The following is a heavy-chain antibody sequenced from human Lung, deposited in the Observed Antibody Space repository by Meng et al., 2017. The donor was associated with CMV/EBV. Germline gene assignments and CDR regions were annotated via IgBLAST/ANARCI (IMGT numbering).Heavy chain of an antibody. J-gene: IGHJ4*02. CDR2: IDSDGRDI. V-gene: IGHV3-74*03. CDR1: GFTLRRYW. D-gene: IGHD1-26*01. Sequence: GEVVESGGSLVQPGGSLRLSCAVSGFTLRRYWMHWVRQAPGKGLEWVSRIDSDGRDITYADSVRGRFTISRDDAKNTLYLQMNSLRVEDTAVYYCARGVAESLGWEMGYWGQGTLVTVSS. CDR3: ARGVAESLGWEMGY.